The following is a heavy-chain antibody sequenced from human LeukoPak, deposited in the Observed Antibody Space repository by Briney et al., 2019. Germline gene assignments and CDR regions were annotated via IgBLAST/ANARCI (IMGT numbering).Heavy chain of an antibody. V-gene: IGHV3-11*01. Sequence: GGSLRLSCAASGFNFRDYYMSWIRQAPGKGLEWVSYSSGSGSTIYYADSVKGRFTISRDDAKNSLSLQMNSLRAEDTAVYFCARYYYDSSGYYYFDYWGQGTLVTVSS. CDR1: GFNFRDYY. CDR2: SSGSGSTI. D-gene: IGHD3-22*01. J-gene: IGHJ4*02. CDR3: ARYYYDSSGYYYFDY.